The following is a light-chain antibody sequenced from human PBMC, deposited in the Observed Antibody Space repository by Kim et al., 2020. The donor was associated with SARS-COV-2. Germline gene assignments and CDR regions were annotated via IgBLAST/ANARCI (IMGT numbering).Light chain of an antibody. CDR2: RSN. CDR1: SSNIGSNY. J-gene: IGLJ3*02. CDR3: AAWDDSLSGWV. V-gene: IGLV1-47*01. Sequence: QSVLTQPPSASGTPGQRVTISCSGSSSNIGSNYVYWYQQLPGTAPKLLIYRSNQRPSGVPDRFPGSKSGTSASLAISGHQSEDEADYYCAAWDDSLSGWVFGGGTQLTVL.